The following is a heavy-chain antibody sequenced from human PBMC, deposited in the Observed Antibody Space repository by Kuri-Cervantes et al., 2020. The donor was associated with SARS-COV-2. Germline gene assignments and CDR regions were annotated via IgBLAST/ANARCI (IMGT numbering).Heavy chain of an antibody. CDR2: IYYSGST. CDR1: GGSISSGDYY. CDR3: ARTYYYDSSGYLETYYFDY. V-gene: IGHV4-30-4*08. D-gene: IGHD3-22*01. J-gene: IGHJ4*02. Sequence: SCTVSGGSISSGDYYWSWIRQPPGKGLEWIGYIYYSGSTYYNPSLKSRVTISVDTSKNQFSLKLSSVTAADTAVYYCARTYYYDSSGYLETYYFDYWGQGTLVTVSS.